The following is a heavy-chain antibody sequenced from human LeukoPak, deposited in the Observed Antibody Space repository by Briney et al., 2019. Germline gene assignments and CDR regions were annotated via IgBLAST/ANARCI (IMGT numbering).Heavy chain of an antibody. V-gene: IGHV3-30-3*01. CDR1: GFTFSSYA. D-gene: IGHD7-27*01. CDR3: AVGLGTKKFPLLYYYYYGMDV. Sequence: PGGSLRLSCAASGFTFSSYAMHWVRQAPGKGLEWVAVISYDGSNKYYADSVKGRFTISRDNSKNTLYLQMNSLRAEDTAVYYCAVGLGTKKFPLLYYYYYGMDVWGQGTTVTASS. J-gene: IGHJ6*02. CDR2: ISYDGSNK.